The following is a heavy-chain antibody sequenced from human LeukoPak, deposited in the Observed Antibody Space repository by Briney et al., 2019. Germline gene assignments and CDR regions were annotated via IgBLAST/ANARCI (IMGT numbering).Heavy chain of an antibody. V-gene: IGHV4-34*01. J-gene: IGHJ5*02. Sequence: SETLSLTCAVYGGSFSGYYWSWVRQPPGKGLEWIGEINHSGSTNYNPSLKSRVTISVDTSKNQYSLKLSSVTAADTAVYYCARGLAAAGKRRFDPWGQGTLVTVSS. CDR2: INHSGST. CDR3: ARGLAAAGKRRFDP. CDR1: GGSFSGYY. D-gene: IGHD6-13*01.